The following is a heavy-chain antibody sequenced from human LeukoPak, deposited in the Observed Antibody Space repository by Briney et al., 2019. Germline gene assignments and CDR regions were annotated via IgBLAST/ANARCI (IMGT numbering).Heavy chain of an antibody. D-gene: IGHD4-17*01. CDR1: GYTFTRNY. CDR2: INPRGGST. V-gene: IGHV1-46*01. CDR3: AREDADYTFSFDF. Sequence: GASVKVSCKASGYTFTRNYMHGVRQAPGQGLEWMGIINPRGGSTTYAQKFQGRLTMTRDTSTSTVYMELSSLRSEDTAVYYCAREDADYTFSFDFWGQGTLVTVSS. J-gene: IGHJ4*02.